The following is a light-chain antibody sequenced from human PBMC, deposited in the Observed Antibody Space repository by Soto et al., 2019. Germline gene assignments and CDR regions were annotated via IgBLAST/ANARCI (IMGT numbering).Light chain of an antibody. CDR2: EVN. J-gene: IGLJ3*02. V-gene: IGLV2-23*02. CDR1: SSDVGSYNL. Sequence: QSALTQPASVSGSPGQSITISCTGTSSDVGSYNLVSWYQQHPGKAPKLMIYEVNKRPSEISNRFSGSKSGNTASLTISGLQAEDEADYYCCSYAGSSTWVFGGGTKLTVL. CDR3: CSYAGSSTWV.